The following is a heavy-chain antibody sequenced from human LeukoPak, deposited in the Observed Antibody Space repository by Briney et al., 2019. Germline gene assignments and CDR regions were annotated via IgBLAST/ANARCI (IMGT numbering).Heavy chain of an antibody. J-gene: IGHJ4*02. D-gene: IGHD6-19*01. Sequence: GGSLRLSCAASGFTFSGYAMSWVRQAPGKGLEWVSLINDSGGNTYYADSVKGRFTISRDNSKNTLFLQMSSLRAEDTAVYYCAKTSAGISGGYFDYWGQGTLVTVSS. CDR3: AKTSAGISGGYFDY. CDR2: INDSGGNT. V-gene: IGHV3-23*01. CDR1: GFTFSGYA.